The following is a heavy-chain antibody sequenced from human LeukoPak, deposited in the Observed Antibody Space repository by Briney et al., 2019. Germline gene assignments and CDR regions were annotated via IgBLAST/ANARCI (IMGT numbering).Heavy chain of an antibody. Sequence: GGSLRLSCTASGFSFSGHWMHWARQLLGKGLVWVSRISPTGSTTGYADSVKGRFTVSRDNAKNTLYLQVNNLRAEDTAVYYCARGPNSNWSGLDFWGQGTLLTVSS. V-gene: IGHV3-74*01. CDR1: GFSFSGHW. CDR2: ISPTGSTT. D-gene: IGHD6-6*01. J-gene: IGHJ4*02. CDR3: ARGPNSNWSGLDF.